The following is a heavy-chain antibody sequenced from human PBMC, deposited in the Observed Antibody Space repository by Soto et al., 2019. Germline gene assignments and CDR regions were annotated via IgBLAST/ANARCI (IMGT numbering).Heavy chain of an antibody. Sequence: DVQVVESGGGLIQPGGSLRLSCAASGFTVSGKKYITWVRQAPGQGLEWVSALYIADGTFYADSVRGRFTVSIDSSKNTVYLQLNNLSPEDTAVYFCATWLLREDAFDIWGLGTMVTVSS. CDR2: LYIADGT. D-gene: IGHD2-15*01. CDR1: GFTVSGKKY. J-gene: IGHJ3*02. CDR3: ATWLLREDAFDI. V-gene: IGHV3-53*01.